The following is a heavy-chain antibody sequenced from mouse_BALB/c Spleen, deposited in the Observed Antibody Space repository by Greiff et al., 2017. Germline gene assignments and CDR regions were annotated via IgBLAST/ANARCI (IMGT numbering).Heavy chain of an antibody. CDR3: SAICDCDDVPFDY. V-gene: IGHV14-4*02. Sequence: EVQLQQSGAELVRSGASVKLSCTASGFNIKDYYMHWVKQRPEQGLEWIGWIDPENGDTEYAPKFQGKATMTADTSSNTAYLQLSSLTSEDTAVYYCSAICDCDDVPFDYWGQGTTLTVSS. CDR1: GFNIKDYY. J-gene: IGHJ2*01. CDR2: IDPENGDT. D-gene: IGHD2-4*01.